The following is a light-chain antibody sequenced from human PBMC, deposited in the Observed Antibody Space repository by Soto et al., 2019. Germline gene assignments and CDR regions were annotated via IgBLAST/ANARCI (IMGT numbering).Light chain of an antibody. Sequence: QPVLTQPPSASGTPGQRVTISCSGGSSNIGSNTVTWYQQLPGAAPKLLIYSDNQRPSGVPDRFSGSKSGTSASLAISGLQSEDEADYYCAAWDDSLNGLVFGGGTKLTVL. CDR3: AAWDDSLNGLV. CDR2: SDN. J-gene: IGLJ2*01. CDR1: SSNIGSNT. V-gene: IGLV1-44*01.